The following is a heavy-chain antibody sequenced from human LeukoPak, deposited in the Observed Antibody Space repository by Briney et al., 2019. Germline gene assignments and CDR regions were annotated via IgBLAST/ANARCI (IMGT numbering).Heavy chain of an antibody. D-gene: IGHD1-26*01. CDR2: INPNSGGT. J-gene: IGHJ4*02. CDR1: GYTFTGYY. V-gene: IGHV1-2*02. CDR3: ARVPPPPKPSIVGATDY. Sequence: ASVKVSCKASGYTFTGYYMHWVRQAPGQGLEWMGWINPNSGGTNYAQKFQGRVTMTRDTSISTAYMELSRLRSDDTAVYYCARVPPPPKPSIVGATDYWGQGTLVTVSS.